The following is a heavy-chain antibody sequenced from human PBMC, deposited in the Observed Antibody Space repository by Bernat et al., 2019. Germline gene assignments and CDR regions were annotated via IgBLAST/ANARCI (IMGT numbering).Heavy chain of an antibody. CDR2: IKQDGSEK. Sequence: EVQLVESGGGLVQPGGSLRLSCAASGFTFSSYWMSWVRQAPGKGLEWVANIKQDGSEKYYVDSVKGRVTISRDNAKNSLYLQMNSLRAEDTAVYYCARDESYGDYSFPFDYWGQGTLVTVSS. CDR3: ARDESYGDYSFPFDY. J-gene: IGHJ4*02. D-gene: IGHD4-17*01. V-gene: IGHV3-7*04. CDR1: GFTFSSYW.